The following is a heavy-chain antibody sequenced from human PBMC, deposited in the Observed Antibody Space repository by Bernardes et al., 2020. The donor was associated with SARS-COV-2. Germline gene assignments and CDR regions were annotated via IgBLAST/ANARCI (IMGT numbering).Heavy chain of an antibody. V-gene: IGHV3-7*01. Sequence: GGSLRLSCVASGFTFSNHLFSWFRQAPGKGPEWVASIKQDGSEKYYVDSVKGRFTVSRDNAKNSLSLQMESLRAEDTAVYYCAKERYCINPTCYTGSPFDIWGQGTMVIVSS. CDR3: AKERYCINPTCYTGSPFDI. CDR1: GFTFSNHL. J-gene: IGHJ3*02. D-gene: IGHD2-2*02. CDR2: IKQDGSEK.